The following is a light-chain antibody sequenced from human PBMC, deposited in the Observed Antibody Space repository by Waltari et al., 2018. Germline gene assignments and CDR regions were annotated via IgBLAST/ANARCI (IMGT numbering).Light chain of an antibody. Sequence: QSVLTQPPSASGTPGQRVTISCSGSSSNIRSNLVYWCHLLPGTAPKPLIYKSNQRPAGVPDRFPGSKSGTSASLAISGLQSEDEADYYCAAWDDSLNAWLFGAGTKLTVL. CDR2: KSN. CDR3: AAWDDSLNAWL. V-gene: IGLV1-44*01. J-gene: IGLJ3*02. CDR1: SSNIRSNL.